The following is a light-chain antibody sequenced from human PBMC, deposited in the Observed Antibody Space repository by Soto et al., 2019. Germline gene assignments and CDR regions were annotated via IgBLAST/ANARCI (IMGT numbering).Light chain of an antibody. J-gene: IGKJ5*01. CDR2: GTS. CDR3: QQHGSSPLVT. V-gene: IGKV3-20*01. CDR1: QSVSINY. Sequence: EIVLTQSPGTLSLSPGERATLSCRASQSVSINYLAWYQQKPGQAPRLLIYGTSSRATGIPDRFSGSGSGTDFTLTISRLKPEDFAVYYCQQHGSSPLVTFGQGTRLEIK.